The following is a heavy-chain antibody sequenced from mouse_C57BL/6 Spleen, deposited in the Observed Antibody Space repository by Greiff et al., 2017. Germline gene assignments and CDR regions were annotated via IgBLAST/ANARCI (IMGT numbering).Heavy chain of an antibody. CDR2: ISDGGSYT. CDR3: ARVSAEAWFAY. Sequence: EVKLVESGGGLVKPGGSLKLSCAASGFTFSSYAMSWVRQTPEKRLEWVATISDGGSYTYYPDNVKGRFTISRDNAKNNLYLQMSQLKSEDTAMYYCARVSAEAWFAYWGQGTLVTVSA. V-gene: IGHV5-4*03. J-gene: IGHJ3*01. CDR1: GFTFSSYA.